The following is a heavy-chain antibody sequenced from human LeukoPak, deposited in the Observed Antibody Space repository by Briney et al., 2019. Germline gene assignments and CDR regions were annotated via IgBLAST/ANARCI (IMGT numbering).Heavy chain of an antibody. Sequence: ASVKVSCKASGYTFTSYGISWVRQAPGQGLEWMGWISAYNGNTNYAQKLQGRVTMTTDTSTSTAYMELRSLRSDDTAVYYCARGPYSGSYFVAFDIWGQGTMVTVSS. V-gene: IGHV1-18*01. J-gene: IGHJ3*02. CDR2: ISAYNGNT. D-gene: IGHD1-26*01. CDR1: GYTFTSYG. CDR3: ARGPYSGSYFVAFDI.